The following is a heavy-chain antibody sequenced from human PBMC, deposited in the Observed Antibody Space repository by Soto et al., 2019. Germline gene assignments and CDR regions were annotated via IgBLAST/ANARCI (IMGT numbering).Heavy chain of an antibody. D-gene: IGHD3-10*01. CDR2: ISGSGGST. J-gene: IGHJ4*02. CDR3: AKDPPTPEMRVRGVISPSDY. Sequence: GGSLRLSCAASGFTFSSYAMSWVRQAPGKGLEWVSAISGSGGSTYYADSVKGRFTISRDNSKNTLYLQMNSLRAEDTAVYYCAKDPPTPEMRVRGVISPSDYWGQGTLVTVSS. CDR1: GFTFSSYA. V-gene: IGHV3-23*01.